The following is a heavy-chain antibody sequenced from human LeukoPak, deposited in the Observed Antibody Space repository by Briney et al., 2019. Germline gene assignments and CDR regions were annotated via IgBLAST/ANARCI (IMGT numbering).Heavy chain of an antibody. V-gene: IGHV1-69*13. CDR3: ARGGQLEGWFDP. CDR1: GGSLSTYA. Sequence: SVKVSCKASGGSLSTYAINWVRQVPGRGLEWMGGIIPFYSATDYAQKLQGRVTITADESTNTAYMELNSLTSKDTAVYYCARGGQLEGWFDPWGQGTLVTVSS. D-gene: IGHD6-6*01. CDR2: IIPFYSAT. J-gene: IGHJ5*02.